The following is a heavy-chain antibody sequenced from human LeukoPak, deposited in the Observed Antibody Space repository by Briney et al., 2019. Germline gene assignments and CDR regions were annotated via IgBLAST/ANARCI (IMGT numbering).Heavy chain of an antibody. V-gene: IGHV3-74*01. CDR2: IRSDGSDA. CDR1: GFTFSDTW. D-gene: IGHD1-20*01. Sequence: GGSLRLSCAASGFTFSDTWMHWVRQVPGKGLVWVSRIRSDGSDARYAESVKGRFTISRDNAKNTLYLQMTSLRVDDTAGYYCARAHNWKYGTFDYWGQGTLVTVSS. J-gene: IGHJ4*02. CDR3: ARAHNWKYGTFDY.